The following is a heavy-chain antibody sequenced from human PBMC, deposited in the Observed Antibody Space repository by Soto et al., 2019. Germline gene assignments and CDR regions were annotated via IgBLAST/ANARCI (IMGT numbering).Heavy chain of an antibody. Sequence: QVQLVQSGAEVKKPGSSVKVSCKASGGTFSSYAISWVRQAPGQGLEWMGGIIPIFGTANYAQKFQGRVTITADESTSKAYMELSSLRSEHTAVYYSARARLDFWSGYPMLENTFYGMDVWGQGTTVTVSS. J-gene: IGHJ6*02. CDR3: ARARLDFWSGYPMLENTFYGMDV. D-gene: IGHD3-3*01. CDR2: IIPIFGTA. CDR1: GGTFSSYA. V-gene: IGHV1-69*01.